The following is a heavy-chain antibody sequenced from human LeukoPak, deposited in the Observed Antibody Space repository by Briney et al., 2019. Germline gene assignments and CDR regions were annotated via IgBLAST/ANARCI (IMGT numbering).Heavy chain of an antibody. D-gene: IGHD6-19*01. V-gene: IGHV3-48*02. CDR1: GFTFSSYS. CDR3: GRTKYSSGWWGEYYFDY. Sequence: PGGSLRLSCAASGFTFSSYSMNWVRQAPGKGLEWVSYISSSSSTIYYADSVKGRFTISRDNAKNSLYLQMNSLRDEDTAVYYCGRTKYSSGWWGEYYFDYWGQGTLVTVSS. J-gene: IGHJ4*02. CDR2: ISSSSSTI.